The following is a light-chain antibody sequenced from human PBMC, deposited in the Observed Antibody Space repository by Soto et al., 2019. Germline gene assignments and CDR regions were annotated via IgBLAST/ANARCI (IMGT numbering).Light chain of an antibody. J-gene: IGKJ3*01. CDR1: QSVSSSY. Sequence: EIVLTQSPGTLSLSPGERATLSCRASQSVSSSYLAWYQQKPGQAPRLLIYGASSRATGIPDRFSGSGSGTDFTLPISRLGPEDFAVYYCQQYGRSPLFTFGPGTKVDIK. CDR3: QQYGRSPLFT. CDR2: GAS. V-gene: IGKV3-20*01.